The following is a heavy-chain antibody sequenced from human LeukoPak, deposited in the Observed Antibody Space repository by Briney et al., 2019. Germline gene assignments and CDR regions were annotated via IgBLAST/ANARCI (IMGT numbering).Heavy chain of an antibody. D-gene: IGHD5-18*01. J-gene: IGHJ3*02. CDR1: GGSISSSSYY. CDR2: SYDSGST. V-gene: IGHV4-39*01. CDR3: ATHPRPTWIQLWRHAFDI. Sequence: AETLSLTCTVSGGSISSSSYYWGWIRQPPGKGLEWIGSSYDSGSTYYNPSLKSRVTISVATSKNQFSLKLSSVTAADTAVYYCATHPRPTWIQLWRHAFDIWGQGTMVTVSS.